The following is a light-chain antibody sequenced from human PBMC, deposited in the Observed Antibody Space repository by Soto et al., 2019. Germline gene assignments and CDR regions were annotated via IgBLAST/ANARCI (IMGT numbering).Light chain of an antibody. CDR3: QRYNSNSRT. J-gene: IGKJ1*01. V-gene: IGKV1-5*01. CDR1: QNVDNW. Sequence: DIQMTQSPSTLSASVGDRVTITCRASQNVDNWVAWYQQKPGKAPKFLIYDASNLESGVPSRFSGRGSGTEFTLTISGLQPDDFATYYCQRYNSNSRTFGQGTRV. CDR2: DAS.